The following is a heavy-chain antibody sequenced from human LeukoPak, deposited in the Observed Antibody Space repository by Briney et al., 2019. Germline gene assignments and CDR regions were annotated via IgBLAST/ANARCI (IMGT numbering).Heavy chain of an antibody. D-gene: IGHD6-13*01. CDR1: GDSVSSNSAA. Sequence: SQTLSLTCAISGDSVSSNSAAWNWIRQSPSRGLEWLGRTYYRSKWYKDYAVSVKSRITINPDTSKNQFSLQLNSVTPEDTAVYYCARVAYSSSWNWFDPWGQGTLVTVSS. CDR2: TYYRSKWYK. CDR3: ARVAYSSSWNWFDP. V-gene: IGHV6-1*01. J-gene: IGHJ5*02.